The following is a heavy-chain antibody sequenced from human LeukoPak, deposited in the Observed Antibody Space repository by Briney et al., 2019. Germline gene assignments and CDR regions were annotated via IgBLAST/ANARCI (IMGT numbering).Heavy chain of an antibody. J-gene: IGHJ4*02. V-gene: IGHV1-69*13. CDR3: ARSYSSSWYSYFDY. D-gene: IGHD6-13*01. CDR1: GGTFSSYA. Sequence: SVKVSCKASGGTFSSYAISWVRQAPGQGLEWMGGIIPIFGTANYAQKFRGRVTIIADESTSTAYMELSSLRSEDTAVYYCARSYSSSWYSYFDYWGQGTLVTVSS. CDR2: IIPIFGTA.